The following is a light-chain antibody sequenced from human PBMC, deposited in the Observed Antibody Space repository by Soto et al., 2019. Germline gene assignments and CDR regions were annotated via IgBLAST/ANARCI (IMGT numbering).Light chain of an antibody. V-gene: IGKV3D-20*01. CDR1: HSVSSSY. CDR2: DAS. CDR3: QQYGSSPIT. J-gene: IGKJ5*01. Sequence: EIVLTQSPATLSFSPGERATLSCGASHSVSSSYLAWYQQKPGLAPRLLIYDASSRATGIPDRFSGSGSGTDFTLTISRLEPEDFAVYYCQQYGSSPITFGQGTRLEIK.